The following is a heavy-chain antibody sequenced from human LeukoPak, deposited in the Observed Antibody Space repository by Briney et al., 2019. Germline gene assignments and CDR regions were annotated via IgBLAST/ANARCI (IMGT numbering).Heavy chain of an antibody. CDR1: GFTFSDYS. D-gene: IGHD3-10*01. Sequence: GGSLRLSCAASGFTFSDYSMNWVRQTPRKGLEWVSCISGSGSYIYYADSVKGRFTISRDNAKNSLHLQVNSLRAEDTAVYYCVRERFHGSGGPKFDFWGQGTLVTVSS. V-gene: IGHV3-21*06. CDR2: ISGSGSYI. CDR3: VRERFHGSGGPKFDF. J-gene: IGHJ4*02.